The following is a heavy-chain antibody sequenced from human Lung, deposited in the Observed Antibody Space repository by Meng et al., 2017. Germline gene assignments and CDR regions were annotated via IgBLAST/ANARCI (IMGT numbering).Heavy chain of an antibody. J-gene: IGHJ2*01. CDR1: GGSISRSNYY. V-gene: IGHV4-30-4*01. Sequence: QVRRQEAGPGLAKPSQTLSLTCTVSGGSISRSNYYWSWIRQPPGKGLEWSGHIYNSGSTYYNPSLKSRITISVDTSKNQFSLKLSSVTAADTAVYYCARGQKGYFDLWGRGTLVTVSS. CDR2: IYNSGST. CDR3: ARGQKGYFDL.